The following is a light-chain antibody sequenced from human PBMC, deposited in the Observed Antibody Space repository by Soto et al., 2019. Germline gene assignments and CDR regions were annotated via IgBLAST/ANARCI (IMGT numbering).Light chain of an antibody. CDR3: LQYHSSPYT. CDR1: RSISNSF. V-gene: IGKV3-20*01. Sequence: EIVLTQSPGTLSLSPGETATLSCRASRSISNSFLAWYQHKPGQAPRLLLYGAFNRATGVPDRFGGSGSGTDFTLTISRLEPEDSAVFYCLQYHSSPYTFGQGTKLEI. CDR2: GAF. J-gene: IGKJ2*01.